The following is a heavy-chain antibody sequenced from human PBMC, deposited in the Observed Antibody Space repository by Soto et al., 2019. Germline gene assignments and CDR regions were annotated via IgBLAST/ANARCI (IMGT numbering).Heavy chain of an antibody. D-gene: IGHD3-3*01. CDR3: ARARYDFWSGARSSEAYYFDY. Sequence: QVQLVQSGAEVKKPGSSVKVSCKASGGTFSSYAISWVRQAPGQGLEWMGGIIPIFGTANYAQKFQGRVTITADESTSTAYMELSSLRSEDTAVDYCARARYDFWSGARSSEAYYFDYWGQGTLVTVSS. CDR2: IIPIFGTA. J-gene: IGHJ4*02. CDR1: GGTFSSYA. V-gene: IGHV1-69*01.